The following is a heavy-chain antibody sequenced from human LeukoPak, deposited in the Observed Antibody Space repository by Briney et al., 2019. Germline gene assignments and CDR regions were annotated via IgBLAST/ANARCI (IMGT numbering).Heavy chain of an antibody. Sequence: GGSLRLSCAASGFTFDDYGMSWVRQAPGKGLEWVSGINWNGGSTGYADSVKGRFTISRDNAKNSLYLQMNSLRAEDTALYYCARGDSSGYYYNWFDPWGQGTLVTVSS. V-gene: IGHV3-20*04. D-gene: IGHD3-22*01. J-gene: IGHJ5*02. CDR3: ARGDSSGYYYNWFDP. CDR2: INWNGGST. CDR1: GFTFDDYG.